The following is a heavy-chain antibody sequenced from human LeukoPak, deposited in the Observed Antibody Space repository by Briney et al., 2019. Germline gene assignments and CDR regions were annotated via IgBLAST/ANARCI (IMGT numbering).Heavy chain of an antibody. J-gene: IGHJ4*02. Sequence: PGGSLRLSCAASGFTFSSYAMSWVRQAPGKGLEWVSAISGSGGSTYYADSVKGRFTISRDNSKNTLCLQMNSLRAEDTAVYYCAKFVRGGVRRPYYFDYWGQGTLVTVSS. CDR2: ISGSGGST. D-gene: IGHD3-10*01. V-gene: IGHV3-23*01. CDR1: GFTFSSYA. CDR3: AKFVRGGVRRPYYFDY.